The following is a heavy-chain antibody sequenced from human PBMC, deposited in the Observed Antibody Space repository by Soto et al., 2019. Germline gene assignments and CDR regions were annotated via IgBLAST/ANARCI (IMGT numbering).Heavy chain of an antibody. CDR3: AKGRGGSGILTPPIDF. CDR1: GFTFNNYA. CDR2: ISGGGDIT. V-gene: IGHV3-23*01. J-gene: IGHJ4*01. D-gene: IGHD3-10*01. Sequence: EVQLLESGGGLVQPGGSLRLSCAASGFTFNNYAMTWVRQAPGKGLEWVSAISGGGDITSYADSVKGRFTVSRVGSKNSLYPESSSLRAEATALYHCAKGRGGSGILTPPIDFWGHGTLFSVSS.